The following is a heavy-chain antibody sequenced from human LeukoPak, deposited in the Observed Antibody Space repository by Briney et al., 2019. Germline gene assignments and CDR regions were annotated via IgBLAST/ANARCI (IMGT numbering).Heavy chain of an antibody. CDR3: ARATQGPFDY. CDR1: GFTFSSYA. Sequence: PGGSLRLSCAASGFTFSSYAMYWVRQAPGKGLEWVAVISYDGSNKYYADSVKGRFTISRDNSKNTLYLQMNSLRAEDTAVYYCARATQGPFDYWGQGTLVTVSS. CDR2: ISYDGSNK. V-gene: IGHV3-30-3*01. J-gene: IGHJ4*02.